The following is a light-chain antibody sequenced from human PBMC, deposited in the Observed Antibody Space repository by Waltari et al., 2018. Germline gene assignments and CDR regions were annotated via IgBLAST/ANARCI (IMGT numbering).Light chain of an antibody. CDR1: QSLLHNDGYNY. J-gene: IGKJ5*01. CDR3: MQALQTPIT. V-gene: IGKV2-28*01. CDR2: LGS. Sequence: DIVMTQSPLSLPVTPGEPASLPCRSSQSLLHNDGYNYLDWYLQKPGQSPQLLIYLGSNRASGVPDRFSGSGSGTDFTLRISRVEAEDVGLYYCMQALQTPITFGQGTRLEIK.